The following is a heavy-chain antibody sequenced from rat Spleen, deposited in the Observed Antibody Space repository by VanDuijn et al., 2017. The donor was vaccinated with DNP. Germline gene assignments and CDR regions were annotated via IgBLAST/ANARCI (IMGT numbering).Heavy chain of an antibody. CDR3: VRVNWVPDY. V-gene: IGHV5S13*01. D-gene: IGHD5-1*01. Sequence: EVQLVESGGGLVQPGRSLKLSCAASGFTFSYYGMAWIRQVPGKGLEWIASISNGGGSTYYPDSVKGRFTVSRDNAKNTLHLQMNSLRSEDTATYYCVRVNWVPDYWGQGVMVTVSS. J-gene: IGHJ2*01. CDR1: GFTFSYYG. CDR2: ISNGGGST.